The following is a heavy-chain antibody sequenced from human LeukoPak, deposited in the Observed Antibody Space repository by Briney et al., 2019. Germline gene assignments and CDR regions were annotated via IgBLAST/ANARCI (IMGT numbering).Heavy chain of an antibody. V-gene: IGHV4-4*02. CDR2: IHHSGST. Sequence: SETLSLTCAVSGGSISSGSWWGWIRPPPGKGLEWIGEIHHSGSTNYNPSLKSRVTLSVDKSKNQLSLRLTSVTAADTAVYYCARGGDYRFDYWGQGTLVTVSS. CDR3: ARGGDYRFDY. D-gene: IGHD4-17*01. J-gene: IGHJ4*02. CDR1: GGSISSGSW.